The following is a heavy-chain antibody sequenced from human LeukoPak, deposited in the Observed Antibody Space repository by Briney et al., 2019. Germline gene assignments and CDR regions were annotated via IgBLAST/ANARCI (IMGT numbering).Heavy chain of an antibody. Sequence: ASVKVSCKAPGYTFTSYGISWVRQAPGQGLEWMGWISAYNGNTNYAQKLQGRVTMTTDTSTSTAYMELRSLRSDDTTVYYCAREAPGIAAAGLFDYWGQGTLVTVSS. V-gene: IGHV1-18*01. CDR2: ISAYNGNT. CDR3: AREAPGIAAAGLFDY. J-gene: IGHJ4*02. D-gene: IGHD6-13*01. CDR1: GYTFTSYG.